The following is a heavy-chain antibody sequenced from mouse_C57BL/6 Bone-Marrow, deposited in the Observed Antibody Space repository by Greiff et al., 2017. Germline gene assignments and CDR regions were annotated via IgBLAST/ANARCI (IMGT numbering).Heavy chain of an antibody. Sequence: EVKLMESGGGLVQPGGSLKLSCAASGFTFSDYYMYWVRQTPEKRLEWVAYIRNGGGSTYYPDTVKGRFTISRDHAKNTLYLQMSRLKSEDTAMYYCARSMVTTHYYAMDYWGQGTSVTVSS. D-gene: IGHD2-1*01. J-gene: IGHJ4*01. CDR2: IRNGGGST. CDR3: ARSMVTTHYYAMDY. CDR1: GFTFSDYY. V-gene: IGHV5-12*01.